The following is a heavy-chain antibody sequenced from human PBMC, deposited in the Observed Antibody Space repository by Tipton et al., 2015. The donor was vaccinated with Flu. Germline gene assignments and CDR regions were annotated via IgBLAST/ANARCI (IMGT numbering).Heavy chain of an antibody. J-gene: IGHJ4*02. D-gene: IGHD3-22*01. CDR1: GFTFSRYA. CDR3: AKDPSSSYYNHYFDY. Sequence: SLRLSCAASGFTFSRYAMSWVRQAPGKGLEWISLISSSVGSTYYADSVKGRFTISRDNSKNTLHLQMNSLRAEDTAVYYCAKDPSSSYYNHYFDYWGQGTLVTVSS. V-gene: IGHV3-23*01. CDR2: ISSSVGST.